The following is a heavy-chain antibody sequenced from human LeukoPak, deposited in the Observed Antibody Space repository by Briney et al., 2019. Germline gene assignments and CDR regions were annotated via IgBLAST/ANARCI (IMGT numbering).Heavy chain of an antibody. V-gene: IGHV4-59*08. D-gene: IGHD1-7*01. Sequence: SETLSLTCTVSGGSISSYYWSWIRQPPGKGLEWIGYIYYSGSTNYNPSLKSRVTISVDTSKNQFSLRLSSVTAADTAVYYCARGGELLNYLGQGTLVTVSS. CDR3: ARGGELLNY. CDR2: IYYSGST. CDR1: GGSISSYY. J-gene: IGHJ4*02.